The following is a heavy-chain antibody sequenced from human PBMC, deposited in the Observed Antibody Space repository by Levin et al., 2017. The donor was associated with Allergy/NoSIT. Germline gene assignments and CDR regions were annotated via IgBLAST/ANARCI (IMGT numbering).Heavy chain of an antibody. J-gene: IGHJ6*02. CDR2: INPNSGGT. V-gene: IGHV1-2*02. Sequence: GESLKISCKASGYTFTGYYMHWVRQAPGQGLEWMGWINPNSGGTNYAQKFQGRVTMTRDTSISTAYMELSRLRSDDTAVYYCARDAFITMVRGVNPLAWYYGMDVWGQGTTVTVSS. D-gene: IGHD3-10*01. CDR1: GYTFTGYY. CDR3: ARDAFITMVRGVNPLAWYYGMDV.